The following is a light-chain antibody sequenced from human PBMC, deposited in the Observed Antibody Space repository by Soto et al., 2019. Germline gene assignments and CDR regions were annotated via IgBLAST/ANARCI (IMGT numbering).Light chain of an antibody. CDR1: QSISNY. J-gene: IGKJ4*01. Sequence: DMEMTQSPSSLSASVGDRVTITCRGSQSISNYLNWYQHKPGKVPKLLIYAASSLQSGVPTRFSGSGSGTDFTLTINSLQPEDFATYYCQQRYGTPLTFGGGTKIEIK. V-gene: IGKV1-39*01. CDR2: AAS. CDR3: QQRYGTPLT.